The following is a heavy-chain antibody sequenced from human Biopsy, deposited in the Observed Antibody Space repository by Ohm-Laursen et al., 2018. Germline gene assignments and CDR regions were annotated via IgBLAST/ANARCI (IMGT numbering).Heavy chain of an antibody. CDR2: INPKSGDT. J-gene: IGHJ2*01. V-gene: IGHV1-2*02. CDR1: GYTFTAFS. D-gene: IGHD2-2*01. CDR3: ARGRRHCSGTCSRWYFDL. Sequence: ASVKVSCKASGYTFTAFSVHWLRQAPGQGLEWMGWINPKSGDTDYPQNFQGRDSMTRDTSISTAYMDLSRLRSDDTAVYYCARGRRHCSGTCSRWYFDLWGRGTLVTVSS.